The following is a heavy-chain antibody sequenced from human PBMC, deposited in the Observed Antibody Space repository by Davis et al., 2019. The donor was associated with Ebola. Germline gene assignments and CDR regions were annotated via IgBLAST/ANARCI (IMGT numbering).Heavy chain of an antibody. CDR1: GGTFSSYA. J-gene: IGHJ4*02. CDR3: ARERVKQWLELDY. D-gene: IGHD6-19*01. CDR2: IIPILGIA. V-gene: IGHV1-69*04. Sequence: SVKVSCKASGGTFSSYAISWVRQAPGQGLEWMGRIIPILGIANYAQKFQGRVTITADESTSTAYMELSSLRSEDTAVYYCARERVKQWLELDYWGQGTLVTVSS.